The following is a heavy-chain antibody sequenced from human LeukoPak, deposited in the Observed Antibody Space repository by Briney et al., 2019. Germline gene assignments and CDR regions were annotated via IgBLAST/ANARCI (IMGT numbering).Heavy chain of an antibody. V-gene: IGHV3-33*06. CDR3: AKDRGNHYYYYYYMDV. Sequence: GGSLRLSCAASGFTFSSYGMHWVRQAPGKGLEWVAVIWYDGSNKYYADSVKGRFTISRDNSKNTLYLQMNSLRAEGTAVYYCAKDRGNHYYYYYYMDVWGKGTTVTVSS. CDR1: GFTFSSYG. D-gene: IGHD1-14*01. J-gene: IGHJ6*03. CDR2: IWYDGSNK.